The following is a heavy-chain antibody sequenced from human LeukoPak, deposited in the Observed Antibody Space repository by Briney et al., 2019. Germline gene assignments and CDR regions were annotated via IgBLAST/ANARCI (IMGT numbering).Heavy chain of an antibody. J-gene: IGHJ4*02. D-gene: IGHD1-14*01. V-gene: IGHV4-59*01. Sequence: SETLSLTCTVSGGSISSYYWSWIRQPPGKGLEWIGYIYYSGSTNYNPSLKSRVAISVDTSKNQFSLKLSSVTAADTAVYYCARAAPEFDYWGQGTLVTVSS. CDR1: GGSISSYY. CDR2: IYYSGST. CDR3: ARAAPEFDY.